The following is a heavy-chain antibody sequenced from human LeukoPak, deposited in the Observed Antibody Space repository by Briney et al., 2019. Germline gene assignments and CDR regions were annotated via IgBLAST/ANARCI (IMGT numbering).Heavy chain of an antibody. CDR1: GFTFSSYG. CDR3: AFSRALSGYDSAYYYMDV. J-gene: IGHJ6*03. Sequence: PGRSLRLSCAASGFTFSSYGMHWVRQAPGKGLEWVAVISYDGSNKYYADSVKGRFTISRDNSKNTLYLQMNSLRAEDTAVYYCAFSRALSGYDSAYYYMDVWGTGTTVIISS. D-gene: IGHD5-12*01. CDR2: ISYDGSNK. V-gene: IGHV3-30*03.